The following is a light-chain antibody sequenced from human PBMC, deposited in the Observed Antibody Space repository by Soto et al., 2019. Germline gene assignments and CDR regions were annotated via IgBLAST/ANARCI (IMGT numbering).Light chain of an antibody. CDR3: QQHINWPLT. CDR2: HTS. CDR1: QSVGGS. V-gene: IGKV3-11*01. Sequence: ENVFTQSPGTLSLSPGERATLSCRASQSVGGSLAWYQQRPGQAPRLLVYHTSNRATGIPARFSGSGSGADFTLTISSLEPEDFALYYCQQHINWPLTFGGGTKVDIK. J-gene: IGKJ4*01.